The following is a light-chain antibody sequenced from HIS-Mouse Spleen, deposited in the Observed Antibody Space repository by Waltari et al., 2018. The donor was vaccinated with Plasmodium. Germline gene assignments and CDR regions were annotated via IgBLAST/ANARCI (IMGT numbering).Light chain of an antibody. Sequence: EIVMTQSPATLSVFTGDKSIFSCRASQSVSSNLAWYQQKPGQAPRLLIYGASTRATGIPARFSGSGSGTEFTLTISSLQSEDFAVYYCQQYNNWSFTFGPGTKVDIK. J-gene: IGKJ3*01. CDR1: QSVSSN. CDR2: GAS. CDR3: QQYNNWSFT. V-gene: IGKV3-15*01.